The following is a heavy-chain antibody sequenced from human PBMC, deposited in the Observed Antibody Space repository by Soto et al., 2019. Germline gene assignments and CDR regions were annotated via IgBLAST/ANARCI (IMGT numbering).Heavy chain of an antibody. CDR3: ARDPYYDSSGYLASNGMDV. CDR2: IYSDGST. J-gene: IGHJ6*02. V-gene: IGHV3-53*04. CDR1: GFTVSSNY. D-gene: IGHD3-22*01. Sequence: EVQLVESGGGLVQPGGSLRLSCAASGFTVSSNYMSWVRQAPGKGLEWVSVIYSDGSTYYADSVKGRFTISRHNSKNTLYLLMNSLRAEDTAVYYCARDPYYDSSGYLASNGMDVWGQGTTVTVSS.